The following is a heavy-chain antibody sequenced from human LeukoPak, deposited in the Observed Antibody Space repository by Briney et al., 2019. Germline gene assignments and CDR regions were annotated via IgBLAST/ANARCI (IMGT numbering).Heavy chain of an antibody. CDR2: IYPGDSDT. V-gene: IGHV5-51*01. Sequence: GESLKISCKGSGYSFTNYWIGWVRQLPGKGLEWMGIIYPGDSDTRYRPSFQGQVTISADKSITTAYLQWSSLKASDTAMYYCARDTAKAYYDSSGYDDYWGQGTLVTVSS. D-gene: IGHD3-22*01. J-gene: IGHJ4*02. CDR3: ARDTAKAYYDSSGYDDY. CDR1: GYSFTNYW.